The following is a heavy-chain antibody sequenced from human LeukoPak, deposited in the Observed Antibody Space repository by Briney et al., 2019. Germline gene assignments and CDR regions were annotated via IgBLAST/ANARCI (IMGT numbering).Heavy chain of an antibody. V-gene: IGHV4-34*01. Sequence: PSETLSLTCAVYGGSFSGYYWSWIRQPPGKGLEWVGEINHSGSTNSNPSLKSRVTIPVAPSKNQFSLKLSSVTAADTAVYYCASALYDPHPRNYNWFDPWGQGTLVTVSS. CDR1: GGSFSGYY. CDR3: ASALYDPHPRNYNWFDP. CDR2: INHSGST. D-gene: IGHD3-3*01. J-gene: IGHJ5*02.